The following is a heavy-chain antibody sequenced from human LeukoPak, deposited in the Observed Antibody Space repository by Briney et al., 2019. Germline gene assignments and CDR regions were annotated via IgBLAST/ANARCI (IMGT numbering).Heavy chain of an antibody. D-gene: IGHD3-3*01. J-gene: IGHJ3*02. V-gene: IGHV4-39*07. Sequence: PSETLSLTCTVSGGSISSSSYYWGWIRQPPGKGLEWIGSIYYSGSTYYNPSLKSRVTISVDTSKNQFSLKLSSVTAADTAVYYCARDSALRFLGFDIWGQGTMVTVSS. CDR2: IYYSGST. CDR1: GGSISSSSYY. CDR3: ARDSALRFLGFDI.